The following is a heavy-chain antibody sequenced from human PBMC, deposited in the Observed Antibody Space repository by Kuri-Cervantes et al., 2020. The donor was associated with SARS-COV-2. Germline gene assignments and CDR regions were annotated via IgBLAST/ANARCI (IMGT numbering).Heavy chain of an antibody. CDR3: ARRRSGYCSSTSCYENYYYYGTDV. J-gene: IGHJ6*02. D-gene: IGHD2-2*01. CDR2: IRSSSSYT. Sequence: GESLKISCAASGFTFSSYWMSWVRQAPGKGLEWVSYIRSSSSYTNYADSVKGRFTISRDNAKNSLYLQMNSLRAEDTAVYYCARRRSGYCSSTSCYENYYYYGTDVWGQGTTVTVSS. CDR1: GFTFSSYW. V-gene: IGHV3-21*05.